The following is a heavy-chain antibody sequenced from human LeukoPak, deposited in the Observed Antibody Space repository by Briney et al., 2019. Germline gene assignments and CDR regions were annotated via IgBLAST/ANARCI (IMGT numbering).Heavy chain of an antibody. Sequence: GRSLRLSCAASGFTFDGYAMHWIRQAPGKGLEWVSDINWNSGSIGYADSVKGRFTISRDNAKNSLYLQMNSLRVEDTAFYYCATTTFERSGYLCPFDFWGQGTLVTVSS. V-gene: IGHV3-9*01. CDR1: GFTFDGYA. CDR3: ATTTFERSGYLCPFDF. J-gene: IGHJ4*02. CDR2: INWNSGSI. D-gene: IGHD3-3*01.